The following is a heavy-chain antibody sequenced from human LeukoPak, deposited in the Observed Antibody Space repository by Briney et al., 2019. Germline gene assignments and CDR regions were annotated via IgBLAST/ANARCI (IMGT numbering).Heavy chain of an antibody. J-gene: IGHJ4*02. Sequence: GGSLRLSCAASGFTFSTCAMSWVRQAPGKGLEWVSGNSGGGTGKGLEWVSAISGSGTGTYYTASVKGRFTISRDNSKNTLYLEMNNLRAEDTAVYYCAKAHSGSYYSGTNWGQGTLVTVSS. V-gene: IGHV3-23*01. D-gene: IGHD1-26*01. CDR2: ISGSGTGT. CDR3: AKAHSGSYYSGTN. CDR1: GFTFSTCA.